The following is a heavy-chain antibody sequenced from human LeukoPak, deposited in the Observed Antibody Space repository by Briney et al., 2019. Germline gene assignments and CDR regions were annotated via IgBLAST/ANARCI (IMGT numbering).Heavy chain of an antibody. CDR3: ARETAYDSSGYPFDY. V-gene: IGHV3-20*04. CDR1: GFTFDDYG. Sequence: PGGSLRLSCAASGFTFDDYGMSWVRQAPGKGLEWVSGINWNGGSTGYADSVKGRFTISRDNAKNSLYLQMNSLRAEDTALYYCARETAYDSSGYPFDYWGQGTLVTVSS. CDR2: INWNGGST. J-gene: IGHJ4*02. D-gene: IGHD3-22*01.